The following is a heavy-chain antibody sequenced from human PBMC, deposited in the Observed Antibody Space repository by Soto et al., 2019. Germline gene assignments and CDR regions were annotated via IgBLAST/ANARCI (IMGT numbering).Heavy chain of an antibody. CDR3: AKGRYYDSSGYFYQYYYSGMAV. Sequence: PGVSLRVSWAAAGGTFVDYGSHWILQAPGKGLEWVAVISYDGSNKYYADSVKGRFTISRDNSKNTLYLQMNSLRAEDTAVYYCAKGRYYDSSGYFYQYYYSGMAVWGQGTTVTVSS. D-gene: IGHD3-22*01. CDR2: ISYDGSNK. J-gene: IGHJ6*02. CDR1: GGTFVDYG. V-gene: IGHV3-30*18.